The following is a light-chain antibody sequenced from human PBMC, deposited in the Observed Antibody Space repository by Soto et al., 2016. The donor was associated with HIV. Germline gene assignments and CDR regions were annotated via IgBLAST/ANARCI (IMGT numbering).Light chain of an antibody. CDR1: SLRSYS. CDR2: GEN. J-gene: IGLJ1*01. CDR3: LSWDNGDV. Sequence: SSELTQDPSVSVALGQTVRITCQGDSLRSYSASWYQQKPGQAPVLVIYGENXRPSGIPDRFSGSNSGDTVSLTITGAQADDEADYYCLSWDNGDVFGSGTKVTVL. V-gene: IGLV3-19*01.